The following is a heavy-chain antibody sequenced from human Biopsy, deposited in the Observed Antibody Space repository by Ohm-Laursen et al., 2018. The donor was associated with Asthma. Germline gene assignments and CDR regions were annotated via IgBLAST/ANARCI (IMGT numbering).Heavy chain of an antibody. CDR3: ARASVAASSNWFDP. CDR1: GFTVSRDY. Sequence: LRLSCTASGFTVSRDYMFWVRQPPGKGLEWFGFIHYSGSTSYNPSLKGGATISVDTSKNQFSLKLSSVTAADTAVYYCARASVAASSNWFDPWGQGTLVTVSS. CDR2: IHYSGST. D-gene: IGHD6-19*01. J-gene: IGHJ5*02. V-gene: IGHV4-30-4*08.